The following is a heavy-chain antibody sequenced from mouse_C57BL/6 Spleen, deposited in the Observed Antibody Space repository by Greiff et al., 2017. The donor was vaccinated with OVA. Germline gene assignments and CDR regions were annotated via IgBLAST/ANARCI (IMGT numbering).Heavy chain of an antibody. CDR1: GFTFSNYW. V-gene: IGHV6-3*01. Sequence: EVQRVESGGGLVQPGGSMKLSCVASGFTFSNYWMNWVRQSPEKGLEWVAQIRLKSDNYATHYAESVKGRFTISRDDSKSSVYLQMNNLRAEDTGIYYCTGGYGSSYWYFDVWGTGTTVTVSS. J-gene: IGHJ1*03. CDR2: IRLKSDNYAT. CDR3: TGGYGSSYWYFDV. D-gene: IGHD1-1*01.